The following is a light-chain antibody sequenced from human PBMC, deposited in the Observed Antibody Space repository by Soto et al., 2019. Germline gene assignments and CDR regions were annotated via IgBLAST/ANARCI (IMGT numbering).Light chain of an antibody. CDR2: EVI. CDR3: SSYTRSSNLVI. Sequence: QSALTQPASVSASPGQSITISCTGTSSDVGGYNYVSWYQQHPGKAPKLMIYEVINRPSGVSNRFSGSKSGNTSSLTISGLQAEDEADYYCSSYTRSSNLVIFGGGTKLTVL. V-gene: IGLV2-14*01. J-gene: IGLJ2*01. CDR1: SSDVGGYNY.